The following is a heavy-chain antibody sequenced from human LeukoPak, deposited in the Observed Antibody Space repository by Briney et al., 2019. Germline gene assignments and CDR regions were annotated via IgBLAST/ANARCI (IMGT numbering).Heavy chain of an antibody. Sequence: PSETLSLTCTVSGDSVSSVTYYWGWIRQPPGKGLEWIGSIYYSGNTYYNPSLKSRVTISVDTSKNQFSLKLSSVTAADTAVYYCARARRDWNPPVWYFDYWGQGTLVTVSS. J-gene: IGHJ4*02. V-gene: IGHV4-39*07. CDR1: GDSVSSVTYY. D-gene: IGHD1-1*01. CDR2: IYYSGNT. CDR3: ARARRDWNPPVWYFDY.